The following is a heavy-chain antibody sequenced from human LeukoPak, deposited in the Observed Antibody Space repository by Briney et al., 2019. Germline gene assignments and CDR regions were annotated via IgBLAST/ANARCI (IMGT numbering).Heavy chain of an antibody. CDR3: ARGYCSGGSCYSSYYYSYMDV. CDR2: IYHRGST. Sequence: SETLSLTCTVSGYSISSGYYWGWIRQPPGKGLEWIGSIYHRGSTYYNPSLKSRVTISVDTSKNQFSLKLSSVTAADTAVYYCARGYCSGGSCYSSYYYSYMDVWGKGTTVTVSS. D-gene: IGHD2-15*01. V-gene: IGHV4-38-2*02. CDR1: GYSISSGYY. J-gene: IGHJ6*03.